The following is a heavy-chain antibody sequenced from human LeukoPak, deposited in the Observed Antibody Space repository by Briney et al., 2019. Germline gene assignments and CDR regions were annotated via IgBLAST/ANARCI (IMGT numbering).Heavy chain of an antibody. CDR3: ARGVGVRGVVSQPLEY. CDR2: MFSGGSP. J-gene: IGHJ4*02. D-gene: IGHD3-10*01. Sequence: GGTLRLSCAASGFNVSSNYMTWVRQTPGKALEWVSVMFSGGSPYFADSVKGRFSLSRDNSKNILFLHMNNVRADDTAVYYCARGVGVRGVVSQPLEYWGQGALVTVSS. V-gene: IGHV3-53*01. CDR1: GFNVSSNY.